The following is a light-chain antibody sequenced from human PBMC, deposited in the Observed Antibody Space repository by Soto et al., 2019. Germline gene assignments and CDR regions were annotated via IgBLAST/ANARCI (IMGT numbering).Light chain of an antibody. CDR2: GAS. J-gene: IGKJ3*01. CDR1: QSISSN. CDR3: QQYNNWPFT. V-gene: IGKV3-15*01. Sequence: ERVMTQSPATLSVSPGERATLSCRASQSISSNLAWYQQKPGQAPRLVIYGASTRATGIPARFSGSGSGTEFTLTISSLQSEDFAVYYCQQYNNWPFTFGPGTKVDIK.